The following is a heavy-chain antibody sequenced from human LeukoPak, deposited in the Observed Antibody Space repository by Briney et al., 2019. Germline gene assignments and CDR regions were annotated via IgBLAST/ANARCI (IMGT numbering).Heavy chain of an antibody. D-gene: IGHD1-26*01. CDR1: GFTFSSYA. Sequence: GGSLRLSCAASGFTFSSYAMTWVRQAPGKGLEWVSGISGSGGSTYYAESVKGRFTISGDNSKNTLYLQMNSLRAEDTAVYYCAKGIYSGSPAAFGIWGQGTMVTVSS. V-gene: IGHV3-23*01. CDR3: AKGIYSGSPAAFGI. J-gene: IGHJ3*02. CDR2: ISGSGGST.